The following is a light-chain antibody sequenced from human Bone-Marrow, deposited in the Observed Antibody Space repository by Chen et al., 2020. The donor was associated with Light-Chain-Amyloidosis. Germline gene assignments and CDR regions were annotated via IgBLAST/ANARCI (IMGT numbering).Light chain of an antibody. CDR1: DLQTKY. CDR2: RDT. Sequence: SHELTQPPSVSVSPAQTARFNCSADDLQTKYAHWYQQKPGQTRVLVIHRDTERPSGISGRFSGSSSGTTATLTISGVQAEDEADYHCQSADSSGTYEVIFGGGTKLTVL. CDR3: QSADSSGTYEVI. V-gene: IGLV3-25*03. J-gene: IGLJ2*01.